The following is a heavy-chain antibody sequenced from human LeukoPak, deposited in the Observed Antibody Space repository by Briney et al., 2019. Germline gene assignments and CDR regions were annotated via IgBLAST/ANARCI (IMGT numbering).Heavy chain of an antibody. J-gene: IGHJ4*02. D-gene: IGHD3-22*01. V-gene: IGHV1-69*13. CDR1: GGTFSSYA. CDR3: ARATYYYDSSGYWHFDY. Sequence: ASVKVSCKXSGGTFSSYAISWVRQAPGQGLEWMGGSIPIFGTANYAQKFQGRVTITADESTSTAYMELSSLRSEDTAVYYCARATYYYDSSGYWHFDYWGQGTLVTVSS. CDR2: SIPIFGTA.